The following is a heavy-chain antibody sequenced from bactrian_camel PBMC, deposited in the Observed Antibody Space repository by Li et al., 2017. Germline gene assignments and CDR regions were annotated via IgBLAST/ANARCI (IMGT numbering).Heavy chain of an antibody. V-gene: IGHV3S1*01. CDR1: GYLYSRYC. Sequence: HVQLVESGGGSVQAGGSLRLSCAASGYLYSRYCMGWFRQVPGKEREGVAAMNAPSDPASYADSVEGRFTISRDTAKYTLYLQMSDLRAEDTAMYYCAARSQNTFGQATLVPRLYDIWGRGTQVTVS. D-gene: IGHD3*01. CDR2: MNAPSDPA. J-gene: IGHJ4*01. CDR3: AARSQNTFGQATLVPRLYDI.